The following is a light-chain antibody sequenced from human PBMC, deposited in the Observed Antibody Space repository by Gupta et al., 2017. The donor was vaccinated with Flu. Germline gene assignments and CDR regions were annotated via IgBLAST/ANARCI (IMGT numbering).Light chain of an antibody. Sequence: SYELTQPPSLSVSPGQTARLTCSGDTLSTQYTYWYQQKPGQAPVFVIFKDTERPSGIPERFSGSNSGTTVTLTISGVQAEDEAAYYCQSADNSGTYVVFGGGTRLTV. CDR2: KDT. J-gene: IGLJ3*02. CDR1: TLSTQY. CDR3: QSADNSGTYVV. V-gene: IGLV3-25*03.